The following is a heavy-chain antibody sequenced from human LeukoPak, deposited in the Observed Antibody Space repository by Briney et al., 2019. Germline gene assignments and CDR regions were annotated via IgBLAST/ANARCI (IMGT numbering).Heavy chain of an antibody. CDR2: IHHSGSS. CDR1: GDSVSGSFW. V-gene: IGHV4-4*02. Sequence: SETLSLTCAVSGDSVSGSFWWSWVRQPPHKGLEWIGEIHHSGSSNYNPSLESRVIISLDGSKNLLSLELSSVTAADTAVYYCARVGHFYYGSGSYSYYMDVWGKGTTVTISS. CDR3: ARVGHFYYGSGSYSYYMDV. D-gene: IGHD3-10*01. J-gene: IGHJ6*03.